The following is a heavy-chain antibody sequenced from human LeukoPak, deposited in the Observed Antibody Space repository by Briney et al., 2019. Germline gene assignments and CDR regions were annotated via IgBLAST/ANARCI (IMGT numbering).Heavy chain of an antibody. V-gene: IGHV3-30*04. D-gene: IGHD2-2*01. J-gene: IGHJ4*02. CDR3: ARERCSSTSCRRNPDY. CDR1: GFTFSSYA. CDR2: ISYDGSNK. Sequence: GRSLRLSCAASGFTFSSYAMHWVRQAPGKGLEWVAVISYDGSNKYYADSVKGRFTISRDNSKNTLYLQMNSLRAEDTAVCYCARERCSSTSCRRNPDYWGQGTLVTVSS.